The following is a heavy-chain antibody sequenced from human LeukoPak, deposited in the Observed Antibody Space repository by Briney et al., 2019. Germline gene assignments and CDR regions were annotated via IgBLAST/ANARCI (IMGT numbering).Heavy chain of an antibody. CDR1: GFTFSSYA. D-gene: IGHD2-15*01. J-gene: IGHJ4*02. CDR3: AKTGFCSGGDCYYHFDY. CDR2: ISGGGGGT. V-gene: IGHV3-23*01. Sequence: GGSLRLSCEVSGFTFSSYAMSWVRQAPGKGLEWVSGISGGGGGTQYADSAKGRFTISRDNSKNTLYLQMNSLRAEDTALYYCAKTGFCSGGDCYYHFDYWGQGTQVTVSS.